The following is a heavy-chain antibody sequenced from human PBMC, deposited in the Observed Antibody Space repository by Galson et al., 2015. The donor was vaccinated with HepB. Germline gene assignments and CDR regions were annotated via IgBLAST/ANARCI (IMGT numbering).Heavy chain of an antibody. CDR2: ISSSSSYI. CDR1: GFTFSSYS. CDR3: ARDMRDIVVVPAALEYYYYYGMDV. J-gene: IGHJ6*02. V-gene: IGHV3-21*01. Sequence: SLRLSCAASGFTFSSYSMNWVRQAPGKGLEWVSSISSSSSYIYYADSVKGRFTISRDNAKNSLYLQMNSLRAEDTAVYYCARDMRDIVVVPAALEYYYYYGMDVWGQGTTVTVSS. D-gene: IGHD2-2*01.